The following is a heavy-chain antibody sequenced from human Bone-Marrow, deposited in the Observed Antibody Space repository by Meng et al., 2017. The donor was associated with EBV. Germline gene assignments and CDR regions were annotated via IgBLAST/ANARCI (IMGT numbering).Heavy chain of an antibody. CDR1: VGSFSGYY. CDR2: INHSGRS. V-gene: IGHV4-34*01. CDR3: ACGPGGWEPRGEDY. J-gene: IGHJ4*02. Sequence: RPWGVGRLKPTEPPALLCAVYVGSFSGYYWSWIRQPPAKELEWMGEINHSGRSNYNQSLKRQVTISVDTSKNQPSLKLSSVTAADTAVYDCACGPGGWEPRGEDYWGQGTLVTVSS. D-gene: IGHD1-26*01.